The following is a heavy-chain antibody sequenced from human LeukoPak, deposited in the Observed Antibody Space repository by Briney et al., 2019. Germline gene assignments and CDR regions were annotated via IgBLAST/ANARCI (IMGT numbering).Heavy chain of an antibody. CDR3: AKDHDYYFDY. J-gene: IGHJ4*02. Sequence: GGSLRLSCAASGFTFSSYGMHWVRQAPGKGLEWVAFIRYDGSNKYYADSVKGRFTLSRDNSKNTLYLQMNSLRAEDTAVYYCAKDHDYYFDYWGQGTLVTVSS. V-gene: IGHV3-30*02. CDR2: IRYDGSNK. D-gene: IGHD2-21*02. CDR1: GFTFSSYG.